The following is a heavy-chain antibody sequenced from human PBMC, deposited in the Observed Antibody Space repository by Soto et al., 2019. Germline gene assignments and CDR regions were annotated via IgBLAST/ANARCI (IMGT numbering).Heavy chain of an antibody. CDR1: GFSLNTSGVG. V-gene: IGHV2-5*02. CDR3: AHEAGVYGAAGIDYGMDV. J-gene: IGHJ6*02. CDR2: IYWDDGK. Sequence: QITLKESGPTLVKPTQTLTLTCTFSGFSLNTSGVGVGWIRQPPGKALEWLALIYWDDGKRYSPSLKSRLTIPKDASKDLVVLTMTNMDSVDTATYYCAHEAGVYGAAGIDYGMDVWGQGTTVTVSS. D-gene: IGHD4-17*01.